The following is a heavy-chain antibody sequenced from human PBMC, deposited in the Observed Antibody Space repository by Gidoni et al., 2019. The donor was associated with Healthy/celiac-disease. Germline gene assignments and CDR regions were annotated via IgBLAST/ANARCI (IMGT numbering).Heavy chain of an antibody. CDR3: ARGQNYYDSSGYYSPYYYYYGMDV. CDR1: GGSFSGYY. Sequence: QVQLQQWGAGLLKPSETLSPTCAVYGGSFSGYYWSWIRQPPGKGLEWIGEINHSGSTNYNPSLKSRVTISVDTSKNQFSLKLSSVTAADTAVYYCARGQNYYDSSGYYSPYYYYYGMDVWGQGTTVTVSS. CDR2: INHSGST. V-gene: IGHV4-34*01. D-gene: IGHD3-22*01. J-gene: IGHJ6*02.